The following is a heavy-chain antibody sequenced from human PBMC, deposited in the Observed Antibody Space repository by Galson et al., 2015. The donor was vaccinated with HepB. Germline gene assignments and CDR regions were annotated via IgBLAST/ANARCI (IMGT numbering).Heavy chain of an antibody. CDR3: ARSLGLVGPYLDN. J-gene: IGHJ4*02. D-gene: IGHD2-8*02. CDR1: GFSLRARGVG. V-gene: IGHV2-5*01. Sequence: PALVKPTQTLTLACTFSGFSLRARGVGVGWVRQSPGKALEWLALIYWTDDKHYSPSLRSRLTITKDISKNQVVLTMTHLDPMDTATYYCARSLGLVGPYLDNWGQGTLVTVSS. CDR2: IYWTDDK.